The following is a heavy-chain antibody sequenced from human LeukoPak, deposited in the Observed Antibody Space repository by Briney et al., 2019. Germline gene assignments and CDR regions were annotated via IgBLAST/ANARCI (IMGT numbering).Heavy chain of an antibody. Sequence: GGSLRLSCAASGFXFSGNWIHWVRQAPGKGLIWVARINRDGTGTGYAESVKGRFTISRDNAENTLYLQMNSLRVEDTAVYYCARAGEGLQSYGFDFWGQGTMVTVS. CDR2: INRDGTGT. CDR1: GFXFSGNW. J-gene: IGHJ3*01. D-gene: IGHD5-24*01. V-gene: IGHV3-74*01. CDR3: ARAGEGLQSYGFDF.